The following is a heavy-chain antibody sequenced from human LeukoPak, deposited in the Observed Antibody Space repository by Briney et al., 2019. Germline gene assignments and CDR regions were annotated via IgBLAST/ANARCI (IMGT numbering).Heavy chain of an antibody. J-gene: IGHJ5*02. Sequence: SETLSLTCTVSGGSISSYYWSWIRQPPGKGLEWIGYIYYNVSTNYNPSLKSRVTISVDTSKNQFSLKLSSVTAADTAVYYCASSYYYGSGWFDPWGQGTLVTVSS. V-gene: IGHV4-59*12. D-gene: IGHD3-10*01. CDR3: ASSYYYGSGWFDP. CDR1: GGSISSYY. CDR2: IYYNVST.